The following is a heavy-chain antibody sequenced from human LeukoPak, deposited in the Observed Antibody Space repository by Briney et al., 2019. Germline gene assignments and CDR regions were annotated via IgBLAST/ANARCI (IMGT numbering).Heavy chain of an antibody. CDR1: GFTFSSYA. Sequence: GSLRLSCVASGFTFSSYAMSWVRQAPGKGLEWVSGISGGGGSIHYADSVKGRFTISRDNSMNTLYLQMNSLRAEDTAVYYCARYRSVTTGKRFFDYWGQGTLVTVSS. CDR3: ARYRSVTTGKRFFDY. V-gene: IGHV3-23*01. J-gene: IGHJ4*02. CDR2: ISGGGGSI. D-gene: IGHD4-17*01.